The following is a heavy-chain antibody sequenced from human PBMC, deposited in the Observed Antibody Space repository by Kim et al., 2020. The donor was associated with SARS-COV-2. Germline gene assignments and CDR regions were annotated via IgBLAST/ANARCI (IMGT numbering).Heavy chain of an antibody. Sequence: GGSLRLSCAASGSTFSNYAMHWVRQAPGKGLEWMAVISHDGTKTYYIDSVKGRFTISRDNSKNTLYLQMSSLRAEDKAVYYCAREITRGMTTYFDYWGQGTLVTVSS. D-gene: IGHD1-20*01. CDR1: GSTFSNYA. CDR3: AREITRGMTTYFDY. CDR2: ISHDGTKT. J-gene: IGHJ4*02. V-gene: IGHV3-30-3*01.